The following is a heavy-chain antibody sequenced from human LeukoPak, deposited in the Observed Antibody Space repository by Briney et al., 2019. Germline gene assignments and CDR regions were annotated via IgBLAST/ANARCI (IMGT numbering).Heavy chain of an antibody. D-gene: IGHD3-16*01. CDR3: ARSPGGYYFDY. J-gene: IGHJ4*02. Sequence: SETLSLTCTVSGGSISSYYWSWIRQPPGKGLEWIGYIYYSGSTNYNPSLKSRVTISVDTSKNQFSLKLSSVTAADTAVYYCARSPGGYYFDYWGQGTLVTVSS. V-gene: IGHV4-59*01. CDR2: IYYSGST. CDR1: GGSISSYY.